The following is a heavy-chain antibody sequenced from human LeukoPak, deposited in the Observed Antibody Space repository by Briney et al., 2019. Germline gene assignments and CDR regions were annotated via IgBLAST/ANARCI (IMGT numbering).Heavy chain of an antibody. CDR2: IYHSGST. D-gene: IGHD3-9*01. Sequence: PSETLSLTCAVSGYSISSGYYWGWIRQPPGKGLEWIGSIYHSGSTYYNPSLKSRVTISVDTSKNQFSLKLSSVTAADMAVYYCAGLYYDILTGYTSSFDYWGQGTLVTVSS. J-gene: IGHJ4*02. CDR3: AGLYYDILTGYTSSFDY. CDR1: GYSISSGYY. V-gene: IGHV4-38-2*01.